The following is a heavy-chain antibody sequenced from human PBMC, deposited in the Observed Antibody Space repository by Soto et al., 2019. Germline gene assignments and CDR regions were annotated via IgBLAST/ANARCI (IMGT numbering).Heavy chain of an antibody. V-gene: IGHV3-30-3*01. Sequence: GGSLSLSCRASGFTFSNYALHWVRQAPGKGLEWVAVISDDGSNKYYADSVKGRFTISRDNSKNTLYLQMNSLRAEDTAVYYCARDRFASSWSYFDYWGQGTPVTVSS. CDR2: ISDDGSNK. CDR1: GFTFSNYA. J-gene: IGHJ4*02. CDR3: ARDRFASSWSYFDY. D-gene: IGHD6-13*01.